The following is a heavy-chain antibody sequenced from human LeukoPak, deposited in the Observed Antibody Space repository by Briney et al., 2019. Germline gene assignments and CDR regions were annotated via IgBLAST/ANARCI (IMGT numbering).Heavy chain of an antibody. CDR3: AIPSYYYDSKDPSSFDY. V-gene: IGHV1-18*01. CDR2: ISAYNGNT. J-gene: IGHJ4*02. CDR1: GYTFTSYG. Sequence: ASVKVSCKASGYTFTSYGISWVRQAPGQGLEWMGWISAYNGNTNYAQKLQGRVTMTTDTSTSTAYMELRSLRSDDTAVYYCAIPSYYYDSKDPSSFDYWGQGTLVTVSS. D-gene: IGHD3-22*01.